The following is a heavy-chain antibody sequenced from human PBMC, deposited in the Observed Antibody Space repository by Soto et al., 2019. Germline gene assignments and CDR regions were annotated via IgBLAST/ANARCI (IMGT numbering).Heavy chain of an antibody. J-gene: IGHJ4*02. Sequence: QVQLVQSGAEVKKPGSSVKVSCKASGGTFSSYAISWVRQAPGQGLEWMGGIIPIFGTANYAQKFQGRVTITADKSTSTANMELSSLRSEDTAVYYCARNSPGSSSRHYYDSSGYYDYWGQGTLVTVSS. CDR3: ARNSPGSSSRHYYDSSGYYDY. D-gene: IGHD3-22*01. V-gene: IGHV1-69*06. CDR1: GGTFSSYA. CDR2: IIPIFGTA.